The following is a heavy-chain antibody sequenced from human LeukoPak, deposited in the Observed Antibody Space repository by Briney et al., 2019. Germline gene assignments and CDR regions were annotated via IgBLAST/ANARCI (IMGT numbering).Heavy chain of an antibody. CDR3: AKGHYSGSGDYFDY. CDR1: GFTFSNSG. Sequence: GSLRLSCATSGFTFSNSGMSWVRQAPGKGLEWVSAISGSGRSRYFADSVKGRFTISRDNSKNTLHLQMNSLRAEDTALYYCAKGHYSGSGDYFDYWGQGALVTVSS. J-gene: IGHJ4*02. CDR2: ISGSGRSR. D-gene: IGHD3-10*01. V-gene: IGHV3-23*01.